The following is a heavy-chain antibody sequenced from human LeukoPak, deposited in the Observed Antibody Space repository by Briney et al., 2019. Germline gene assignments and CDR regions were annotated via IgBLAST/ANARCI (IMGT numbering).Heavy chain of an antibody. CDR1: GYSISSGYY. Sequence: SETLSLTCTVSGYSISSGYYWGWIRQPPGKGLEWIGYIYYSGSTNYNPSLKSRVTISVDTSKNQFSLKLSSVTAADTAVYYCARDAARDSYYLPPWGPDCMDVWGKGTTVTISS. CDR3: ARDAARDSYYLPPWGPDCMDV. V-gene: IGHV4-38-2*02. D-gene: IGHD5-18*01. CDR2: IYYSGST. J-gene: IGHJ6*03.